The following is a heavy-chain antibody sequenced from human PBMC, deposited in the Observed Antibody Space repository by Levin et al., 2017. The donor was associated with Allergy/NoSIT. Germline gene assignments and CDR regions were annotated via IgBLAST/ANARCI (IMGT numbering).Heavy chain of an antibody. D-gene: IGHD3-16*02. CDR2: IRSPAYGGTT. V-gene: IGHV3-49*03. CDR1: GFTFGDDA. J-gene: IGHJ5*02. Sequence: GESLKISCTASGFTFGDDAMNWFRQAPGKGLEWVGFIRSPAYGGTTEYVASVKGRFTISRDDSKSIAYLQMNSLKTEDTAVYYCTRAPPNYDYFWGSYRYTAFDPWGQGTLVTVSS. CDR3: TRAPPNYDYFWGSYRYTAFDP.